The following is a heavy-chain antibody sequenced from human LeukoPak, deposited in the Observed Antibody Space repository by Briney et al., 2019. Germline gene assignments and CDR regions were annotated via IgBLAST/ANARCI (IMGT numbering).Heavy chain of an antibody. CDR3: ARGFNGFDI. V-gene: IGHV3-21*01. J-gene: IGHJ3*02. CDR1: GFTFSSYS. CDR2: ISSSSNYI. Sequence: GGSLRLFCAASGFTFSSYSMNWVRQAPGKGLEWVSYISSSSNYIHYADSVKGRFTISRDNAKDSLYLQMNSLRADDTAVYYCARGFNGFDIWGQGTMVTVSS.